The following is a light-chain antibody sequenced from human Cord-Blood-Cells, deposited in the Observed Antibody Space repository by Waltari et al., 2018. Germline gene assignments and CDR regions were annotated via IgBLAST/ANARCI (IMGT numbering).Light chain of an antibody. Sequence: EIVMKQSPATLAVSPGERDTLSCRASQSVSSNLAWYQQKPGHAPSLLIYGASTRTTGIPARLSGSGSGTKFTLTISSLQSEDFAVDYCQQYNDWPSFTFGPGTKVDIK. CDR3: QQYNDWPSFT. CDR2: GAS. J-gene: IGKJ3*01. CDR1: QSVSSN. V-gene: IGKV3-15*01.